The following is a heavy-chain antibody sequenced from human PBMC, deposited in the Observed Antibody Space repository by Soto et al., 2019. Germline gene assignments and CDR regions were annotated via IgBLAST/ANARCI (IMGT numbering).Heavy chain of an antibody. Sequence: EVQLLESGGGLVQPGGSLRLSCAASGFTFSSYAMSWVRQAPGKGLEWVSAISGSGGSTYYADSVKGRFTISRDNSKNTLYLQMNCLRAEDPAVYYCAKDRPSGEYAFDIWGQGTMVTVSS. V-gene: IGHV3-23*01. J-gene: IGHJ3*02. CDR2: ISGSGGST. CDR3: AKDRPSGEYAFDI. CDR1: GFTFSSYA. D-gene: IGHD6-25*01.